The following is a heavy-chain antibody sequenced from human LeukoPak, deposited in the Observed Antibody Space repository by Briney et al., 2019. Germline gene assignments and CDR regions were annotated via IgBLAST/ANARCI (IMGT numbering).Heavy chain of an antibody. CDR3: ARALQHTYDSSGRAPDY. Sequence: ASVKVSCKASGYTFTSYYMHWVRQAPGQGLEWMGKINPSGGSTSYSQKFQGRVTMTRDTSTSTVYMELSRLRSDDTAVYYCARALQHTYDSSGRAPDYWGQGTLVTVSS. CDR1: GYTFTSYY. CDR2: INPSGGST. J-gene: IGHJ4*02. D-gene: IGHD3-22*01. V-gene: IGHV1-46*01.